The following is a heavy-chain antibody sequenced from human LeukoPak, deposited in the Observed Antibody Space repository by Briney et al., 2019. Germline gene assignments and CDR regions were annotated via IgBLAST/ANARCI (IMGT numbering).Heavy chain of an antibody. V-gene: IGHV4-59*01. CDR1: GGSISSYY. D-gene: IGHD4-17*01. CDR3: GRAHGSGAANFDS. J-gene: IGHJ4*02. Sequence: SETLSLTCIVSGGSISSYYWIWLRQPPGKGREWMGYIHHSGSTYYNLSLKSRVPISVDPSTNQFSLNLRSVTAAAPAVYSCGRAHGSGAANFDSWGPGTLVTVSS. CDR2: IHHSGST.